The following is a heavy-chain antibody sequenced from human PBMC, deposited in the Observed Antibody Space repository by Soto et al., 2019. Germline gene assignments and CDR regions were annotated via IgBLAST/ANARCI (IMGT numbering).Heavy chain of an antibody. V-gene: IGHV1-18*01. CDR3: ALDAYLGYCSSTSCYSETNFDY. CDR1: GYTFTSYG. CDR2: ISAYNGNT. D-gene: IGHD2-2*01. J-gene: IGHJ4*02. Sequence: ASVKVSCKASGYTFTSYGISWVRQAPGQGLEWMGWISAYNGNTNYAQKLQGRVTMTTDTSTSTVYMELRSLRSDDTAVYYCALDAYLGYCSSTSCYSETNFDYWGQGTLVTV.